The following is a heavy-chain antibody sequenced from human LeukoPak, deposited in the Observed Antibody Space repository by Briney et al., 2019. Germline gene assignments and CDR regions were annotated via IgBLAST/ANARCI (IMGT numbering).Heavy chain of an antibody. CDR3: AREYYYDSSGWYYFDY. J-gene: IGHJ4*02. D-gene: IGHD3-22*01. CDR1: GGSFSGYY. CDR2: IYYSGST. Sequence: SETLSLTCAVYGGSFSGYYWSWIRQPPGKGLEWIGSIYYSGSTYYNPSLKSRVTISVDMSKNQFSLKLSSVTAADTAVYYCAREYYYDSSGWYYFDYWGQGTLVTVSS. V-gene: IGHV4-34*01.